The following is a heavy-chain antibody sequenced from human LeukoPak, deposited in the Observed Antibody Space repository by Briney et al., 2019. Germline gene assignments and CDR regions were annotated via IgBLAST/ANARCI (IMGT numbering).Heavy chain of an antibody. Sequence: EASVKVSCKASGGTFSNYAISWVRQAPGQGLEWMGGIIPLFGTANYAQKFQGRVTITADESTNTAYMELSSLRSEDTAVYYCARESYDSSGYYYVGWFDPWGQGTLVTVSS. D-gene: IGHD3-22*01. V-gene: IGHV1-69*13. J-gene: IGHJ5*02. CDR2: IIPLFGTA. CDR3: ARESYDSSGYYYVGWFDP. CDR1: GGTFSNYA.